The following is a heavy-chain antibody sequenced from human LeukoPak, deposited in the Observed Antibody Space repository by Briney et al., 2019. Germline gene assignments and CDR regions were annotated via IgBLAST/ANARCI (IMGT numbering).Heavy chain of an antibody. V-gene: IGHV3-30*03. CDR3: ARDPYDFWSVSFDY. J-gene: IGHJ4*02. D-gene: IGHD3-3*01. Sequence: GGSLRLSCAASGFTFSSYGMHWVRQAPGKGLEWVAVISYDGSNKYYADSVKGRFTISRDNSKNTLYLQMNSLRAEDTAVYYCARDPYDFWSVSFDYWGQGTLVTVSS. CDR1: GFTFSSYG. CDR2: ISYDGSNK.